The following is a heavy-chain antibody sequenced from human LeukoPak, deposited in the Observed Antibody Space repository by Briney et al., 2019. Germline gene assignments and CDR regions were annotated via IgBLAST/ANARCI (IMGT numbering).Heavy chain of an antibody. D-gene: IGHD3-10*01. CDR1: GFTFSSYS. V-gene: IGHV3-48*01. CDR2: ISSSSSTI. J-gene: IGHJ4*02. Sequence: PGGSLRLSCAASGFTFSSYSMNWVRQAPGKGLEWVSYISSSSSTIYYADSVKGRFTISRDNAKNSLYLKMNSLRAEDTAVYYCARERSDYYGSGSYYNYWGQGTLVTVSS. CDR3: ARERSDYYGSGSYYNY.